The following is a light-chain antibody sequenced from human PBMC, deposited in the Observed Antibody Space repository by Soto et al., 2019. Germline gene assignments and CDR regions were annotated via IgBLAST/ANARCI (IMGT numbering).Light chain of an antibody. CDR2: KAS. V-gene: IGKV1-5*03. CDR1: QSISSW. J-gene: IGKJ2*01. Sequence: DIQMTQSPSTLSASVGDRVTITCRASQSISSWLAWYQQKPGKAPNLLISKASSLESGVPSRFSGSGSGTEFTLTISSLQPDDFATYYCLQYNSYSLYTFGQGTKLEIK. CDR3: LQYNSYSLYT.